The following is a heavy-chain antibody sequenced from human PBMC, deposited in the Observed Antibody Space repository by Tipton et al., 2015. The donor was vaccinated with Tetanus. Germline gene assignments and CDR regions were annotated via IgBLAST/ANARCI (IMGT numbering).Heavy chain of an antibody. V-gene: IGHV4-59*01. D-gene: IGHD5-24*01. J-gene: IGHJ4*02. Sequence: TLSLTCTVSGGSISTYYWSWIRQPPGKGLEWTGYIYYRGSTNYYPSLKSRVTMSVDTSKNQFSLNLSSVTAADTAVYYCARGDGSTLHYWGQGTLVTVSS. CDR3: ARGDGSTLHY. CDR2: IYYRGST. CDR1: GGSISTYY.